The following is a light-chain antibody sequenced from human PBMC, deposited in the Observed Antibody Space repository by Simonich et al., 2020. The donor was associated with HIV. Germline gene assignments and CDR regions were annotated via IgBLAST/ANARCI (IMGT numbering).Light chain of an antibody. J-gene: IGKJ1*01. Sequence: EIVMTQSPATLSVSPGERATLSCRASQSVSSNLAWYQQKPGQAPRLLIYGASTRATGIPDRFSGSGSGTEFNLTISSMQSEDSAVYYCQHYDKWPPWTFGQGTKVEIK. CDR1: QSVSSN. CDR2: GAS. CDR3: QHYDKWPPWT. V-gene: IGKV3-15*01.